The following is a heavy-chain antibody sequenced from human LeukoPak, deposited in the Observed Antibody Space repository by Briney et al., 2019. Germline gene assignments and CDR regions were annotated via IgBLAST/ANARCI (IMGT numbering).Heavy chain of an antibody. J-gene: IGHJ4*02. CDR1: GYNFSIYW. V-gene: IGHV5-51*01. CDR3: ARQSRNAYISDY. D-gene: IGHD3-16*01. CDR2: IYPGDSDA. Sequence: GESLKISCQVSGYNFSIYWIAWVRQMPGKGLESMGIIYPGDSDARYSPSFEGQVLISVDKSLTTAYLQWSSLKASDTAMYYCARQSRNAYISDYWGQGTLFTVSS.